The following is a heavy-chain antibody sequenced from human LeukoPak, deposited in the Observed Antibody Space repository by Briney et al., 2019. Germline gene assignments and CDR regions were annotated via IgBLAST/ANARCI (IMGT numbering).Heavy chain of an antibody. CDR1: GYTFTRYD. CDR2: MNPNSGNT. V-gene: IGHV1-8*03. Sequence: RASVKVSCKASGYTFTRYDINWVRQATGQGLEWMGWMNPNSGNTGYAQKFQGRVTITRNTSISTAYMELSSLRSEDTAVYYCARGFSWVQLQDYWGQGTLVTVSS. CDR3: ARGFSWVQLQDY. J-gene: IGHJ4*02. D-gene: IGHD6-13*01.